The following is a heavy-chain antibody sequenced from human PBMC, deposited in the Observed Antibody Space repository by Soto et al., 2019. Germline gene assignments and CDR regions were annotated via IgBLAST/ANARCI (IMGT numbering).Heavy chain of an antibody. CDR1: GGTFSSYA. V-gene: IGHV1-69*13. D-gene: IGHD3-3*01. Sequence: ASVKVSCKASGGTFSSYAISWVRQAPGQGLEWMGGIIPIFGTANYAQKFQGRVTITADESTSTAYMELSSLRSEDTAVYYCASRYTDYDFWSGYYTGEGQGTAYYYYGMDVWGQGTTVTVSS. CDR3: ASRYTDYDFWSGYYTGEGQGTAYYYYGMDV. J-gene: IGHJ6*02. CDR2: IIPIFGTA.